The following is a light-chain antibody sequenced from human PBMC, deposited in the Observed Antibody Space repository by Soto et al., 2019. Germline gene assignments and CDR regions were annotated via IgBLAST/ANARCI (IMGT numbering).Light chain of an antibody. CDR2: EVS. Sequence: DVVMTQTPLSLSVAPGQPASISCKSSQSLLHITGETFLFWYLQKPGQSPQLLIYEVSTRVSGVPARFSGSASGTVFTLNISSLQSEDFALYYCQQYNNWPPWTFGQGTKV. CDR3: QQYNNWPPWT. CDR1: QSLLHITGETF. V-gene: IGKV2-29*01. J-gene: IGKJ1*01.